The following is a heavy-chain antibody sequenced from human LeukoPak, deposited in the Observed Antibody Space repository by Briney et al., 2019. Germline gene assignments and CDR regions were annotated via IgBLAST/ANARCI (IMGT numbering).Heavy chain of an antibody. CDR1: GYTFTGYY. D-gene: IGHD1-26*01. CDR2: INPNSGPT. J-gene: IGHJ3*02. Sequence: SVNVSCKASGYTFTGYYIHWSRHPPGQGLEWMGWINPNSGPTNYAQKLQGRVTMTTDTSISTPYMELSRLISTHTAVYFRAREPLYMVGATSAVFASDIWGEATTVSVSS. V-gene: IGHV1-2*02. CDR3: AREPLYMVGATSAVFASDI.